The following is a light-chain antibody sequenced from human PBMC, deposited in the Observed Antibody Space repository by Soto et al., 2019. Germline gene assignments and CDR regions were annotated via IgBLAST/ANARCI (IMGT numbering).Light chain of an antibody. Sequence: EIVISQSPATLCVSPGERATLSCRASQSVSSYLAWYQQKPGQAPRLLIYDASNRATGIPARFSASGSGTEFTLTISSLQPDDFATYYCQQYNSYFALTFGGGSKV. CDR1: QSVSSY. J-gene: IGKJ4*01. V-gene: IGKV3D-15*01. CDR3: QQYNSYFALT. CDR2: DAS.